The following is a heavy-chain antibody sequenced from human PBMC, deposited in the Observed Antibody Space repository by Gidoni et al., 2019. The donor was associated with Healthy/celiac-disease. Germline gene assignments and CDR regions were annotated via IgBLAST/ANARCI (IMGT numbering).Heavy chain of an antibody. J-gene: IGHJ5*02. D-gene: IGHD6-19*01. CDR3: ARRIAVAGTGNWFDP. CDR2: IKQDGSEK. CDR1: GFTFSSYW. Sequence: EVQLVESGGGLVQPGGSLRLSCAASGFTFSSYWMSWVRQAPGKGLEWVANIKQDGSEKYYVDSVKGRFTISRDNAKNSLYLQMNSLRAEDTAVYYCARRIAVAGTGNWFDPWGQGTLVTVSS. V-gene: IGHV3-7*04.